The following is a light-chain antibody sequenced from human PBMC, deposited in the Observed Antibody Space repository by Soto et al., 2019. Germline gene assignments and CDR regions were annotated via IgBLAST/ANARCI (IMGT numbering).Light chain of an antibody. J-gene: IGLJ1*01. Sequence: SYELTQPPSVSVTPGQTARITCRGNNIESKSVHWYQQRPGQAPVLVIYVDSDRPSGIPDRFSASTSGNTAALTISRVEAGDEADYYCQVWDTISGHYVFGSGTKVAVL. CDR3: QVWDTISGHYV. CDR1: NIESKS. CDR2: VDS. V-gene: IGLV3-21*02.